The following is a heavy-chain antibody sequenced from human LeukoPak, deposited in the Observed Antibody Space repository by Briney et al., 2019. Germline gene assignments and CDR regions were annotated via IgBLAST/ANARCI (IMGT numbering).Heavy chain of an antibody. CDR1: GYTFTCYY. Sequence: ASVKVSCKASGYTFTCYYMHWVRQAPGQGLEWMGWINPNSGGTSYAQKFQGRVTMTRDTSTSTVYMELSSLRSEDTAVYYCARDNRYYYDSSGYYPLGYWGQGTLVTVSS. CDR3: ARDNRYYYDSSGYYPLGY. J-gene: IGHJ4*02. CDR2: INPNSGGT. V-gene: IGHV1-2*02. D-gene: IGHD3-22*01.